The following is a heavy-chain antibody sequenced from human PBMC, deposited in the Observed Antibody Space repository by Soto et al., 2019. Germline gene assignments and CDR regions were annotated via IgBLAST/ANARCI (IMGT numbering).Heavy chain of an antibody. D-gene: IGHD6-13*01. CDR2: IKQDGREE. Sequence: EVQLVESGGGLVQPGGSLRLSCVDSGFTFSSYWMSWVRQAPVKGLEWVGNIKQDGREENYADSVKGRFTISRDNAKNSMYLQMNSLRGEDTAVYYCARIAASGRGWDVWGQGTTVVVSS. CDR1: GFTFSSYW. V-gene: IGHV3-7*01. CDR3: ARIAASGRGWDV. J-gene: IGHJ6*02.